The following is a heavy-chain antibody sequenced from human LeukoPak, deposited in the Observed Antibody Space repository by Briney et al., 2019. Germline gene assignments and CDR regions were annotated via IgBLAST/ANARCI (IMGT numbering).Heavy chain of an antibody. J-gene: IGHJ3*02. V-gene: IGHV1-69*05. CDR2: IIPIFGTA. CDR1: GGTFSSDA. Sequence: SVKVSCKASGGTFSSDAISWVRQAPGQGLEWMGGIIPIFGTANYAQKFQGRVTITTDESTSTAYLELSSLRSEDTGVYYCASPTYCSSTSCHHAFDIWGQGTMVTVSS. D-gene: IGHD2-2*01. CDR3: ASPTYCSSTSCHHAFDI.